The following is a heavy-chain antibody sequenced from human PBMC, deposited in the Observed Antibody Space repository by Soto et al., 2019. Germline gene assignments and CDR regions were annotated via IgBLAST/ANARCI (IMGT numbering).Heavy chain of an antibody. CDR2: INHSGST. CDR1: GGSFSGNY. J-gene: IGHJ4*02. V-gene: IGHV4-34*01. CDR3: AIIWSRYYFDY. Sequence: LSLTCAVYGGSFSGNYGSWIRQPPGKGLEWIGEINHSGSTNYNPSLKSRVTISIDTSKNQFSLKLSSVTAADTAVYYCAIIWSRYYFDYWGQGTLVTVSS. D-gene: IGHD3-3*01.